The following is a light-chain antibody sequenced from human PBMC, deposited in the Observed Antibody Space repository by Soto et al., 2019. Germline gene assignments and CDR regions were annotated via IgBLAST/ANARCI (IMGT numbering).Light chain of an antibody. CDR2: AAS. CDR3: LQDYDFPFT. Sequence: AIQMTQAPSSLSASVGDRVTITCRASQDIRNGLGWYQQRPGKAPKVLIYAASSLQSGVPSRFSGSGSGTEFTLTISSLQPEDFATYYCLQDYDFPFTFGPGTKVEIK. CDR1: QDIRNG. V-gene: IGKV1-6*01. J-gene: IGKJ3*01.